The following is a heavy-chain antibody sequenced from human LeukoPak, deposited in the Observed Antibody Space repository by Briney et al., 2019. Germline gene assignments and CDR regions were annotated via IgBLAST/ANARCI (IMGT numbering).Heavy chain of an antibody. J-gene: IGHJ5*02. CDR1: GGSFSGYY. V-gene: IGHV4-34*09. Sequence: SETLSLTCAVYGGSFSGYYWSWIRQPPGKGLEWIGEINHSGSTNYNPSLKSRVTISVDTSKNQFSLKLSSVTAADTAVYYCARVRQLAGGRWFDPWGQGTLVTVSS. CDR2: INHSGST. D-gene: IGHD6-6*01. CDR3: ARVRQLAGGRWFDP.